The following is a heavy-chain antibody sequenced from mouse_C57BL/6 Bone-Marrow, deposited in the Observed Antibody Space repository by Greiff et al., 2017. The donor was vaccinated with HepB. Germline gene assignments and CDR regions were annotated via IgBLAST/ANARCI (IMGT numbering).Heavy chain of an antibody. CDR3: TTSFITTVVATGTGAY. V-gene: IGHV14-4*01. D-gene: IGHD1-1*01. J-gene: IGHJ3*01. CDR1: GFNIKDDY. CDR2: IDPENGDT. Sequence: EVMLVESGAELVRPGASVKLSCTASGFNIKDDYMHWVKQRPEQGLEWIGWIDPENGDTEYASKFQGKATITADTSSNTAYLQLSSLTSEDTAVYYCTTSFITTVVATGTGAYWGQGTLVTVSA.